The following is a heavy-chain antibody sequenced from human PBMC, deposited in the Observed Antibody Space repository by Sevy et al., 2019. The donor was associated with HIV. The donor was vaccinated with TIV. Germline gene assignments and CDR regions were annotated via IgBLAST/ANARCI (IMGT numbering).Heavy chain of an antibody. CDR3: TRGGARDSSSWYDYFDY. V-gene: IGHV3-73*01. Sequence: GGSLRLSCAASGFTFSGSAMQWVRQASGKGLEWVGRIRSKGNCYATAYAASVKGRFTISRDDSKNTVYLQMNSLKTEHTVVYYCTRGGARDSSSWYDYFDYWGQGTLVTVSS. CDR2: IRSKGNCYAT. J-gene: IGHJ4*02. D-gene: IGHD6-13*01. CDR1: GFTFSGSA.